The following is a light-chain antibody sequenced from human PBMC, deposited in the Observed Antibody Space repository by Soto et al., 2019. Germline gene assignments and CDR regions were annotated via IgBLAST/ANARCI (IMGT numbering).Light chain of an antibody. J-gene: IGKJ1*01. CDR2: DAS. V-gene: IGKV3-20*01. Sequence: EIVLTQSPGTLSLSPGERATLSCRASQSVSSSSLAWYQQKRGQAPRLLIHDASSRATGIPDRFSGSGSGTDFTLTISSLQSEDFAVYYCQQYGSSGTFGQGTKVDIK. CDR1: QSVSSSS. CDR3: QQYGSSGT.